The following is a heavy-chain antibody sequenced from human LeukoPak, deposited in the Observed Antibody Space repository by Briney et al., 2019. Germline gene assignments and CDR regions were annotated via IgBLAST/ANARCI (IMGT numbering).Heavy chain of an antibody. V-gene: IGHV4-34*01. Sequence: SETLSLTCAVYGGSFSGYYWSWIRQPPGKGLEWIGEINHSGSTNYNPSLKSRVTISVDTSKNQFSLKLSSVTAADTAVYYCASVVYRAVAGPKLGYWGQGTPVTVSS. CDR2: INHSGST. CDR1: GGSFSGYY. D-gene: IGHD6-19*01. J-gene: IGHJ4*02. CDR3: ASVVYRAVAGPKLGY.